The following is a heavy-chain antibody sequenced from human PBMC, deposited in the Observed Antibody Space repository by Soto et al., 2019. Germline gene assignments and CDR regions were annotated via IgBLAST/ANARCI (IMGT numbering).Heavy chain of an antibody. D-gene: IGHD3-10*01. CDR3: ARKGYYPSGRINLFDS. CDR1: GGSISSYY. V-gene: IGHV4-4*07. J-gene: IGHJ4*02. Sequence: PSETLSLTCTVSGGSISSYYWTWIRQPAGKGLEWIGRIYTSGSTNYNPSLKSRVTISIDTSKNQFSLRLTSVTAADTAMYYCARKGYYPSGRINLFDSWGQGTLVTVSS. CDR2: IYTSGST.